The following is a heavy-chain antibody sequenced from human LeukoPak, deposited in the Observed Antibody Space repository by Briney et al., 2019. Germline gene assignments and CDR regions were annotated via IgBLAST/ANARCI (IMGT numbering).Heavy chain of an antibody. D-gene: IGHD7-27*01. V-gene: IGHV4-59*01. CDR1: GGSISSYY. CDR3: ARGTGDRYYYYYMDV. Sequence: PSETLSLTCTVSGGSISSYYWSWIRQPPGKGLEWIGYIYYSGSTNYNPSLKSRVTISIDPSKNQFSLKLSSVTAADTAVYYCARGTGDRYYYYYMDVWGKGTTVIVSS. CDR2: IYYSGST. J-gene: IGHJ6*03.